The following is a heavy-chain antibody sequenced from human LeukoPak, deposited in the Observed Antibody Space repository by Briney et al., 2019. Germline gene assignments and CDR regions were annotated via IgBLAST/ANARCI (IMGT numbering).Heavy chain of an antibody. V-gene: IGHV3-23*01. D-gene: IGHD6-19*01. J-gene: IGHJ4*02. CDR1: GFTFSSYD. Sequence: GGSLRLSCAASGFTFSSYDMNWVRQAPGKGLEWVSSISDSGDSTYYADSVKGRFTISRDNSKNTLYLQMNSLRAEDTAVYYCAKGGAVAGTVYWGQGTLVTVSS. CDR3: AKGGAVAGTVY. CDR2: ISDSGDST.